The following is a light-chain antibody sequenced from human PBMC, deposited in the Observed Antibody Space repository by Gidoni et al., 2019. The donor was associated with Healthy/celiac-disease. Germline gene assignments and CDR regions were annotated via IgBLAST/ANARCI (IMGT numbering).Light chain of an antibody. CDR3: QQRSNWPPLT. J-gene: IGKJ4*01. CDR1: QRVSSY. CDR2: DAS. V-gene: IGKV3-11*01. Sequence: IVLTQSPATLSLSPGERATLSCRASQRVSSYLAWYQQKPGQAPRLLIYDASNRATGIPARFSGSGAGTEFTLTISSLEPEDFAVYYCQQRSNWPPLTFGGGTKVEIK.